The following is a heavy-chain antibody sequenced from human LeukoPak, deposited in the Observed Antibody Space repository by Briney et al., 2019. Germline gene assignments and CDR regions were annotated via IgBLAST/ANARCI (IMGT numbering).Heavy chain of an antibody. CDR1: GYPFSSYY. D-gene: IGHD3-16*01. CDR3: ARDKEEVAHYDWFDP. V-gene: IGHV1-46*01. Sequence: ASVKVSCKTSGYPFSSYYMHWVRQAPGQGLEWMGIFEPISGTKRVAEKFQGRVNMTRDTATSTVSMELSSLRPEDTAMYYCARDKEEVAHYDWFDPWGQGTQVTVSS. CDR2: FEPISGTK. J-gene: IGHJ5*02.